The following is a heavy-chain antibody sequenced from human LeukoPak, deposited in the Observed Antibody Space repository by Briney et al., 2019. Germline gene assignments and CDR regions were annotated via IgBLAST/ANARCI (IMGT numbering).Heavy chain of an antibody. Sequence: SETLSLTCTVSGGSIGSSSYYWGWIRQPPGKGLEWIGSIYYSGSAYYNPSLKSRVTISVDTSKNQFSLKLSSVTAADTAVYYCASLSSWNDIWGQGTMVTVSS. J-gene: IGHJ3*02. D-gene: IGHD6-13*01. CDR1: GGSIGSSSYY. CDR3: ASLSSWNDI. CDR2: IYYSGSA. V-gene: IGHV4-39*01.